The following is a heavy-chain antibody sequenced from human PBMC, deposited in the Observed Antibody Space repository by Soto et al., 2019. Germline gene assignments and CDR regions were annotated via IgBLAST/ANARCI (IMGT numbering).Heavy chain of an antibody. CDR2: FIPVYRTL. J-gene: IGHJ4*02. CDR1: GGSCGNSA. CDR3: ATGVVWIGYFTVDS. D-gene: IGHD3-3*01. Sequence: VKVSCKASGGSCGNSAINGVVRTPLQGLEWLGGFIPVYRTLNYAQKFQGRVTITADESTGTAYMTLSSLASDDTAVYYCATGVVWIGYFTVDSWGQGTRVTVSS. V-gene: IGHV1-69*13.